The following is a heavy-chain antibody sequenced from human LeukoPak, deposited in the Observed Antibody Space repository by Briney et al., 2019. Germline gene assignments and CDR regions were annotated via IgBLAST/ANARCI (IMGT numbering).Heavy chain of an antibody. J-gene: IGHJ4*02. CDR3: ARDSSRSIAARPRGFDY. Sequence: SVKVSCKASGGTFSSYAISWVRQAPGQGLEWMGGIIPIFGTASYAQKFQGRVTITADESTSTAYMELSSLRSEDTAVYYCARDSSRSIAARPRGFDYWGQGTLVTVSS. V-gene: IGHV1-69*13. D-gene: IGHD6-6*01. CDR1: GGTFSSYA. CDR2: IIPIFGTA.